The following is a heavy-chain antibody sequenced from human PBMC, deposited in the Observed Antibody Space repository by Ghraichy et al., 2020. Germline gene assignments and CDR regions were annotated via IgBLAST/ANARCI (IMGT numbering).Heavy chain of an antibody. CDR1: GDSVSSNSAA. CDR3: ARDGLDSSGRRTPGVNWFDP. V-gene: IGHV6-1*01. CDR2: TYYRSKWYN. Sequence: SQTLSLTCAISGDSVSSNSAAWNWIRQSPSRGLEWLGRTYYRSKWYNDYAVSVKSRITINPDTSKNQFSLQLNSVTPEDTAVYYCARDGLDSSGRRTPGVNWFDPWGQGTLVTVSS. D-gene: IGHD6-19*01. J-gene: IGHJ5*02.